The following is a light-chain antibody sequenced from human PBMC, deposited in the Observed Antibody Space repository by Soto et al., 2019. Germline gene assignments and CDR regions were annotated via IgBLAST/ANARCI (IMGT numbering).Light chain of an antibody. CDR1: SSYVGSYNL. J-gene: IGLJ1*01. V-gene: IGLV2-23*02. Sequence: QSVLTQPASVSGSPAHSITIFCIGTSSYVGSYNLVSWYQQLPGKAPKLIIYEVSKRPSGSSNRFSGSKSCNTASPTISRIQVEDEADYYCCSYAGSSPFVFGTGTKVTVL. CDR2: EVS. CDR3: CSYAGSSPFV.